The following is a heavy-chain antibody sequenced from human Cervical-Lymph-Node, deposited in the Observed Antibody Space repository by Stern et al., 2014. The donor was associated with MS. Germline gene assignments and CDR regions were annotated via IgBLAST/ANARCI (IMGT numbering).Heavy chain of an antibody. CDR3: AREGAGYCSGGSCYSGEYFQH. V-gene: IGHV1-18*04. J-gene: IGHJ1*01. CDR1: GYTFTSYG. CDR2: LSAYNGNT. D-gene: IGHD2-15*01. Sequence: VQLVESGAEVKKPGASVKVSCKASGYTFTSYGISWVRQAPGQGLEWMGWLSAYNGNTNYAQKLQGRVTMTTDTSTSTAYMELRSLRSDDTAVYYCAREGAGYCSGGSCYSGEYFQHWGQGTLVTVSS.